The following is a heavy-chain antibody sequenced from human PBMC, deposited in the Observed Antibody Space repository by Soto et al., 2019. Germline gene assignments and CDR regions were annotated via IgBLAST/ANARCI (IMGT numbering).Heavy chain of an antibody. V-gene: IGHV3-30-3*01. J-gene: IGHJ4*02. Sequence: QVQLVESGGGVVQPGRSLRLSCAPSGFTFSKYGMHWVRQAPGKGLEWVAVISYDGSNKYYADSVKGRFTISRDNSKNTLSLQMNSLRAEDTALYYCARETPQHDSSDLDYWGQGTLVTVSS. CDR3: ARETPQHDSSDLDY. D-gene: IGHD3-22*01. CDR2: ISYDGSNK. CDR1: GFTFSKYG.